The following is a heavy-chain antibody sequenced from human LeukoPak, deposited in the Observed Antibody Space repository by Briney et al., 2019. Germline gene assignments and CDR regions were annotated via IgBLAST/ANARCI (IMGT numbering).Heavy chain of an antibody. V-gene: IGHV4-59*12. Sequence: SETLSLTCTVSGGSISSYYWSWIRQPPGKGLEWIGYIYYSGSTNYNPSLKSRVTISVDTSKNQFSLKLSSVTAADTAVYYCARDRVVPAAISGMDVWGQGTTVTVSS. J-gene: IGHJ6*02. D-gene: IGHD2-2*01. CDR3: ARDRVVPAAISGMDV. CDR2: IYYSGST. CDR1: GGSISSYY.